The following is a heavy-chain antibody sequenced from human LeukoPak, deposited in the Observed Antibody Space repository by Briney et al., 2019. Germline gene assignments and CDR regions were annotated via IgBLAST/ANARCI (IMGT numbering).Heavy chain of an antibody. Sequence: PGGSLRLPCAASGFTFSSYGMHWVRQAPGKGLEWVAFIRYDGSNKYYADSVKGRFTISRDNSKNTLYLQMNSLRAEDTAVYYCAKGVTTRRWLPRDYFDYWGQGTLVTVSS. J-gene: IGHJ4*02. CDR1: GFTFSSYG. CDR2: IRYDGSNK. CDR3: AKGVTTRRWLPRDYFDY. V-gene: IGHV3-30*02. D-gene: IGHD5-18*01.